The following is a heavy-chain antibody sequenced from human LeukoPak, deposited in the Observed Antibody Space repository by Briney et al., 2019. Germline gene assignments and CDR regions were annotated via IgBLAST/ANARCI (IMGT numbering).Heavy chain of an antibody. CDR3: AKGYYDSSGFAPPFDY. D-gene: IGHD3-22*01. CDR2: ISSSSSTM. J-gene: IGHJ4*02. V-gene: IGHV3-48*04. Sequence: GGSLRLSCAASGFTFSAYSMNWVRQAPGKGLEWVSYISSSSSTMYYADSVKGRFTISRDNAKNSLYLQMNSLRAEDTAMYYCAKGYYDSSGFAPPFDYWGQGTLVTVSS. CDR1: GFTFSAYS.